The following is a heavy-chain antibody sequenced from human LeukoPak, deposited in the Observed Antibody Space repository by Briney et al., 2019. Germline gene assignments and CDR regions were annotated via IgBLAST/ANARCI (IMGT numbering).Heavy chain of an antibody. CDR1: GFTFTSYA. D-gene: IGHD6-19*01. J-gene: IGHJ4*02. V-gene: IGHV3-23*01. CDR3: AKTTTGYSSGRYPGWPVDY. Sequence: GGSLRLSCAASGFTFTSYAMHWVRQAPGKGLEWVSGIFGSGGNPHYADSVKGRFTISRDNSKNTVYLQMNSLRAEDTAVYYCAKTTTGYSSGRYPGWPVDYWGQGTLVTVSS. CDR2: IFGSGGNP.